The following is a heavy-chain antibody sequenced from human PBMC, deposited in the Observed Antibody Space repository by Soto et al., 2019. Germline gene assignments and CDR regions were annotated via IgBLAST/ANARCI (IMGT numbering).Heavy chain of an antibody. CDR2: ISGGGSTT. CDR3: ARDQAAGGTISRYFQD. V-gene: IGHV3-23*01. D-gene: IGHD6-13*01. J-gene: IGHJ1*01. Sequence: GGSLRLSCEASGFTFSSYAMSWVRQAPGKGLEWVSGISGGGSTTYYADSVKGRFTSSRDNSKNTLYLQLNSLRAEDTAVYYCARDQAAGGTISRYFQDWGQGTLVTVSS. CDR1: GFTFSSYA.